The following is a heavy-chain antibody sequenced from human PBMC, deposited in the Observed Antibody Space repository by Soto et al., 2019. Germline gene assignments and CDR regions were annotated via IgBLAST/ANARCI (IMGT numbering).Heavy chain of an antibody. Sequence: GESLKISCKGSGYSFTSYWIGWVRQMPGKGLEWMGIIYPGDSDTRYSPSFQGQVTISADKSISTAYLQWSSLKASDTAMYYCARQGRYCSSNSCYGKGSYYYAMDVWGQGATVTVSS. CDR2: IYPGDSDT. CDR3: ARQGRYCSSNSCYGKGSYYYAMDV. V-gene: IGHV5-51*01. CDR1: GYSFTSYW. J-gene: IGHJ6*02. D-gene: IGHD2-2*01.